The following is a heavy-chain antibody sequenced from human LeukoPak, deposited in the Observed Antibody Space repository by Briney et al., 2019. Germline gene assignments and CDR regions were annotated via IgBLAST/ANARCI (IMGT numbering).Heavy chain of an antibody. CDR3: ARLLGIYFDY. Sequence: SETLSLTCTVSGGSISSSSYYWGWIRQPPGKGLEWIGEINHSGSTNYNPSLKSRVTISVDTSKNQFSLKLSSVTAADTAVYYCARLLGIYFDYWGQGTLVTVSS. J-gene: IGHJ4*02. D-gene: IGHD7-27*01. CDR2: INHSGST. CDR1: GGSISSSSYY. V-gene: IGHV4-39*07.